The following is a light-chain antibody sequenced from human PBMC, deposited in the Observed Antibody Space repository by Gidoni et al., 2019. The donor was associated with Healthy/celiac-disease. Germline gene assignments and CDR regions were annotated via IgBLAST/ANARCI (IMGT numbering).Light chain of an antibody. CDR3: QQYDTLPYT. Sequence: DIQMTQSPSSLSASVGDRVTITCQASQDIRNYLNWYQQKPGKAPKLLIYDASNLETGVPSRFSGSGSGTDFTVTISSLQPEDIATYYCQQYDTLPYTFGQGTKLEIK. CDR2: DAS. CDR1: QDIRNY. V-gene: IGKV1-33*01. J-gene: IGKJ2*01.